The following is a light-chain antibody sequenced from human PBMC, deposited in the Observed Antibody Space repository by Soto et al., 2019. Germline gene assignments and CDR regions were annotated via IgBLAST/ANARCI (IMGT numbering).Light chain of an antibody. CDR2: GAS. J-gene: IGKJ1*01. V-gene: IGKV3-20*01. CDR1: QSIRSNF. CDR3: QQYVSSPWT. Sequence: EIVLTQSPGTLSLSPGERATLSCRASQSIRSNFLAWYQQKPGQAPSLLIYGASNRATGIPGRFSGSGSGTDFTLTISRLGPEDFAVYYCQQYVSSPWTFGQGTKVEIE.